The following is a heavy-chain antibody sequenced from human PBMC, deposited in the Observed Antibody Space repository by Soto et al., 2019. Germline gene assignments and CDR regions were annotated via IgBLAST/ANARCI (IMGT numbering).Heavy chain of an antibody. CDR1: GYSFATSG. Sequence: QEQLVQSGAEVKRPGASVKISCRASGYSFATSGISWVRQAPGQGLEWMGWISAYNGNTNYDQKLQDRVTMTTDTSTSTAYLELRNLRSDDTAVYYCARAGQYYDSSGYANWGQGSLVTVSS. CDR3: ARAGQYYDSSGYAN. CDR2: ISAYNGNT. J-gene: IGHJ4*02. D-gene: IGHD3-22*01. V-gene: IGHV1-18*04.